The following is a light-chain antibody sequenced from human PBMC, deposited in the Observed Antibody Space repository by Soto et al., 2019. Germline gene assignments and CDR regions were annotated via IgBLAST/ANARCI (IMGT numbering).Light chain of an antibody. V-gene: IGKV4-1*01. Sequence: DIVMTQSPDSLAVSLGERATINCKSSQSVFYSPNGYDYLAWYQQKPGQPPKLLIYWASTRESGVPDRFSGSGSGTDFTLTISSLQAEDVAVYYCQQYYNNPYTFGQGTKLEIK. CDR1: QSVFYSPNGYDY. J-gene: IGKJ2*01. CDR2: WAS. CDR3: QQYYNNPYT.